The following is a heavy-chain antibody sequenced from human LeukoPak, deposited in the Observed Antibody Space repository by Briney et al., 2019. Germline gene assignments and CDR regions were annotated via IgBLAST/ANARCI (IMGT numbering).Heavy chain of an antibody. Sequence: GGSLRLSCAASGFTFDDYAMHWVRQAPGKGLEWVSLISWDGGSTYYADSVKGRFTISRDNSKNSLYLQMNSLRAEDTALYYCARRRILRYCSGGSCYGEFDYWGQGTLVTVSS. CDR3: ARRRILRYCSGGSCYGEFDY. J-gene: IGHJ4*02. CDR1: GFTFDDYA. V-gene: IGHV3-43D*03. D-gene: IGHD2-15*01. CDR2: ISWDGGST.